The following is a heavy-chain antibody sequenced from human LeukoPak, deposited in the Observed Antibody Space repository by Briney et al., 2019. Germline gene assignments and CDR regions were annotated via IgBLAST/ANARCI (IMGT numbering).Heavy chain of an antibody. Sequence: PSETLSLTCTVSGGSISSYYWSWIRQPAGKGLGWIGRIYTSGSTNYNPSLKSRVTISVDTSKNQFSLKLSSVTAADTAVYYCARNPTYQLDHYYYYYGMDVWGQGTTVTVSS. CDR3: ARNPTYQLDHYYYYYGMDV. D-gene: IGHD2-2*01. J-gene: IGHJ6*02. V-gene: IGHV4-4*07. CDR2: IYTSGST. CDR1: GGSISSYY.